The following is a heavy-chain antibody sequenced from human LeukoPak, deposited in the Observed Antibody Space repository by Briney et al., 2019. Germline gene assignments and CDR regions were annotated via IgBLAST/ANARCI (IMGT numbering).Heavy chain of an antibody. CDR3: ARVFVSKQTLLTTVTTPFDY. V-gene: IGHV1-2*06. CDR1: GYTFTGYY. J-gene: IGHJ4*02. D-gene: IGHD4-17*01. Sequence: ASVKVSCKASGYTFTGYYMHWVRQAPGQGLEWMGRINPNSGGTNYAQKFQGRVTMTRDTSISTAYMGLSRLRSDDTAVYYCARVFVSKQTLLTTVTTPFDYWGQGTLVTVSS. CDR2: INPNSGGT.